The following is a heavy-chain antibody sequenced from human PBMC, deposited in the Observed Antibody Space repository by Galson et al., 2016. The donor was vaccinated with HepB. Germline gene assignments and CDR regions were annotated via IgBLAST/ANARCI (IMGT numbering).Heavy chain of an antibody. J-gene: IGHJ4*02. CDR3: ASDYFCVGASCRGERGRFDY. V-gene: IGHV3-21*01. CDR2: ISSDGVYT. Sequence: SLRLSCAASGFTFSSYAMHWARQAPGQGLEWVSSISSDGVYTYYADSLKGRFSISRDNAKNSLFLQMSSLRAEDTAMYYCASDYFCVGASCRGERGRFDYWGQGTLVTVPS. D-gene: IGHD2-21*01. CDR1: GFTFSSYA.